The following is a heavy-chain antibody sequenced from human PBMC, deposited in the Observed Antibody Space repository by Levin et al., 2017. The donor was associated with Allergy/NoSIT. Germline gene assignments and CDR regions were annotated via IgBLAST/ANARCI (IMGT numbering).Heavy chain of an antibody. CDR3: ARAGVVYNWNYGGYYYYYGMDV. D-gene: IGHD1-7*01. CDR2: INHSGST. V-gene: IGHV4-34*01. Sequence: SETLSLTCAVYGGSFSGYYWSWIRQPPGKGLEWIGEINHSGSTNYNPSLKSRVTISVDTSKNQFSLKLSSVTAADTAVYYCARAGVVYNWNYGGYYYYYGMDVWGQGTTVTVSS. CDR1: GGSFSGYY. J-gene: IGHJ6*02.